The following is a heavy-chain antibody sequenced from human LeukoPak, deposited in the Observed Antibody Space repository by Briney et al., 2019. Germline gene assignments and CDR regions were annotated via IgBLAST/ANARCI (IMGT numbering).Heavy chain of an antibody. CDR3: ARDLPYYYDSSGYYSPFDY. V-gene: IGHV4-59*01. J-gene: IGHJ4*02. Sequence: SETLSLTCAVSGGSISSYYWSWIRQPPGLGLEWIGYIYYSGSTNSNPSLKSRVTISVDTPKNQYSLKLSSVTAADTAVYYCARDLPYYYDSSGYYSPFDYWGQGTLVTVSS. D-gene: IGHD3-22*01. CDR1: GGSISSYY. CDR2: IYYSGST.